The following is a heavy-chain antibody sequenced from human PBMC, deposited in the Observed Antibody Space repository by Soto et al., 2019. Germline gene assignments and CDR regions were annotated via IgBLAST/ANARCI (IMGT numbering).Heavy chain of an antibody. J-gene: IGHJ3*02. Sequence: QVQLVQSGAEVKKPGSSVKVSCKASGGTFSSYAISWVRQAPGQGLEWMGGIIPIFGTANYAQKFQGRVTITADESTSTAYMELSSLRSEDTAVYYCARVKGLSDFWSGDRDAFDIWGQGTMVTVSS. V-gene: IGHV1-69*01. D-gene: IGHD3-3*01. CDR2: IIPIFGTA. CDR3: ARVKGLSDFWSGDRDAFDI. CDR1: GGTFSSYA.